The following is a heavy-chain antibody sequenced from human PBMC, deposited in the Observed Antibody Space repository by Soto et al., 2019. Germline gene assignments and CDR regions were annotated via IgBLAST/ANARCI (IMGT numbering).Heavy chain of an antibody. V-gene: IGHV4-34*01. CDR2: INDSGST. CDR1: GGSFSGYY. D-gene: IGHD3-3*01. J-gene: IGHJ4*02. CDR3: ARGGAIFGEVIPCDY. Sequence: SETLSLTCAVYGGSFSGYYWSWIRQPPGKGLEWIGEINDSGSTKYNPSLKSRVTISVDTSKNQFSLKLNSATAADTAVYYCARGGAIFGEVIPCDYCSQVTLMAVYS.